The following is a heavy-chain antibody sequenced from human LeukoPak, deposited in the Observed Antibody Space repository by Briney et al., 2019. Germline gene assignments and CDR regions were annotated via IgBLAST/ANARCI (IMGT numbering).Heavy chain of an antibody. CDR3: ARHRQWLDYYFYYMDV. D-gene: IGHD6-19*01. CDR1: GGSISSSSYY. V-gene: IGHV4-39*01. Sequence: PSETLSLTCTGSGGSISSSSYYWGWIRQPPGKGLEWIGSMYYGGSTYYNPSLKSRVTISVDTSKNQFSLKLSSVTAADTAVYCCARHRQWLDYYFYYMDVWGKGTTVTVSS. J-gene: IGHJ6*03. CDR2: MYYGGST.